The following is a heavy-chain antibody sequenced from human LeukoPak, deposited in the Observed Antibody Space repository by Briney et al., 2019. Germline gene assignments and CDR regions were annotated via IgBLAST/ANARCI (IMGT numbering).Heavy chain of an antibody. D-gene: IGHD3-22*01. V-gene: IGHV4-34*01. CDR1: GVSFSGYY. Sequence: SETLSLTCAVYGVSFSGYYWSWIRQPPGKGLEWIGEINHSGSPNYNPSLMSRVTISVDTSKNQFSLKLSSVTAADTAVYYCARSPPNYDSSGYYDHFDYWGQGTLVTVSS. J-gene: IGHJ4*02. CDR3: ARSPPNYDSSGYYDHFDY. CDR2: INHSGSP.